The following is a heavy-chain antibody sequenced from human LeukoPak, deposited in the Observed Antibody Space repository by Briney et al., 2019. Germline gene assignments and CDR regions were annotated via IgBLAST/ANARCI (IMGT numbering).Heavy chain of an antibody. CDR2: VDRSSDST. CDR3: ATGRYFDWLLSLYYFDY. J-gene: IGHJ4*02. Sequence: GGSLRLSCAASGFTFSSYAMNWVRQAPGRGLEWVSAVDRSSDSTYYAESVKGRFTVSRDNSKSTLFLEMNSLRSEDTAVYYCATGRYFDWLLSLYYFDYWGQGTLVTVSS. V-gene: IGHV3-23*01. CDR1: GFTFSSYA. D-gene: IGHD3-9*01.